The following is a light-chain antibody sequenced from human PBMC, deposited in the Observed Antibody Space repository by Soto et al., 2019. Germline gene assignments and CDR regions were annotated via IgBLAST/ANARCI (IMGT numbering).Light chain of an antibody. V-gene: IGKV1-5*03. CDR3: QHYNSYSEA. CDR2: KAS. Sequence: DVHSTPYTFTLSVPFVHRLTITFRASQTISSWLAWYQQKPGKAPKLLIYKASTLKSGVPSRFSGSGSGTEFTLTISSLQPDDFATYYCQHYNSYSEAFGQGTKVDIK. CDR1: QTISSW. J-gene: IGKJ1*01.